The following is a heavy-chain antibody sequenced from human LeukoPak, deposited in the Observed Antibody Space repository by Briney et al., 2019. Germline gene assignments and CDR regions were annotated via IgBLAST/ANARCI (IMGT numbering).Heavy chain of an antibody. J-gene: IGHJ4*02. Sequence: RGSLRLSCAASGFTFGSSAMSWVRQAPGKGPEWVSTFSRSGPDTYYADSVKGRFTIFRDNSKNTLYLQMNSLRAEDTAVYYCAKGSLGSWYYFDYWGQGTLVTVSS. D-gene: IGHD6-13*01. V-gene: IGHV3-23*01. CDR1: GFTFGSSA. CDR3: AKGSLGSWYYFDY. CDR2: FSRSGPDT.